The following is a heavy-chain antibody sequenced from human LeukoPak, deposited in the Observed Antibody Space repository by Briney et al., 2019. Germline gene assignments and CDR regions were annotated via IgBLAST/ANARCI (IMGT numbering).Heavy chain of an antibody. J-gene: IGHJ4*02. Sequence: GASVKVSCKVSGYTLTELSMHWVRQAPGKGLEWMGGFDPEDGETIYAQKFQGRVTITADESTSSAYTELSSLSSEDTAVYYCARSKDLRLDDIYYWGQGTLVTVSS. D-gene: IGHD3-9*01. CDR2: FDPEDGET. CDR1: GYTLTELS. CDR3: ARSKDLRLDDIYY. V-gene: IGHV1-24*01.